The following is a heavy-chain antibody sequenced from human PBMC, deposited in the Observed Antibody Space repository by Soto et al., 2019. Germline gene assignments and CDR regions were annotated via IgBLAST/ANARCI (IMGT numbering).Heavy chain of an antibody. V-gene: IGHV3-30-3*01. D-gene: IGHD3-3*01. J-gene: IGHJ4*02. Sequence: LRLSCAASGFTFSSYAMHWVRQAPGKGLEWVAVISYDGSNKYYADSVKGRFTISRDNSKNTLYLQMNSLRAEDTAVYYCARGFAVLRFLEWLQNFDYWCQGTLVTVSS. CDR3: ARGFAVLRFLEWLQNFDY. CDR1: GFTFSSYA. CDR2: ISYDGSNK.